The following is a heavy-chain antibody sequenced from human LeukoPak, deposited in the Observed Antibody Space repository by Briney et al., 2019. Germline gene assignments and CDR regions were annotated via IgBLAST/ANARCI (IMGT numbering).Heavy chain of an antibody. Sequence: SETLSLTCTVSGGSISSYYWSWIRQPPGKGLEWIGYIYYSGSTNYNPSLKSRVTISVDTSKNQFSLKLSSVTAADTAVYYCARVPSTIFGVVTYSFDYWGQGTLVTVSS. CDR3: ARVPSTIFGVVTYSFDY. CDR2: IYYSGST. CDR1: GGSISSYY. V-gene: IGHV4-59*01. J-gene: IGHJ4*02. D-gene: IGHD3-3*01.